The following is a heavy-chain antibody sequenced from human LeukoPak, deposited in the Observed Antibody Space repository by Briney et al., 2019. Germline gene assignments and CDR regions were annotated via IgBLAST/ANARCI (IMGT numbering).Heavy chain of an antibody. D-gene: IGHD6-25*01. J-gene: IGHJ4*02. V-gene: IGHV3-30*04. Sequence: GGSLRLSCVASGFTFSSYTIHWVRQAPGKWLEWVAVISYDGSNKYYADSVKGRFTISRDNSKNTLYLQMNSLRAEDAAMYYCARDQSSGWGFDYWGQGTLVTVSS. CDR1: GFTFSSYT. CDR3: ARDQSSGWGFDY. CDR2: ISYDGSNK.